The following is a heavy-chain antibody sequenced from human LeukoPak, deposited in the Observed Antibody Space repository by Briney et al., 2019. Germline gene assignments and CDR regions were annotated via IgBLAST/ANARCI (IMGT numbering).Heavy chain of an antibody. J-gene: IGHJ4*01. CDR2: IGGSGITT. D-gene: IGHD6-19*01. V-gene: IGHV3-23*01. CDR3: AKGIYSSGWSYFDY. Sequence: GGPLRLSCAASGFTFSNSAMSWVRQAPRKGLAWVSTIGGSGITTYYADSVKGRFTISRDNSKNTLYLQMNSLRAEDTAVYYCAKGIYSSGWSYFDYWGHGTLVTVSS. CDR1: GFTFSNSA.